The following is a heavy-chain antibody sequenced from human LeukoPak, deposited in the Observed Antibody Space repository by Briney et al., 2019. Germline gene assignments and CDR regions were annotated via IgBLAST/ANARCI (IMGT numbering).Heavy chain of an antibody. V-gene: IGHV3-21*01. D-gene: IGHD5-18*01. CDR3: ASLKYSYGQPDS. Sequence: PGGSLRLSCAASGFTFSSYTMNCVRQARGEGLEWVSSISSGSGYIYYADSVKGRFTISRDNAKNSLYLQMNSLRAEDTAVYYCASLKYSYGQPDSWGQGTLVTVSS. CDR1: GFTFSSYT. CDR2: ISSGSGYI. J-gene: IGHJ4*02.